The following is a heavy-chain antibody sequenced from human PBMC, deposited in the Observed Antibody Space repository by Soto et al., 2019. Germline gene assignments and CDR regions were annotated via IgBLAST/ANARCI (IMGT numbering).Heavy chain of an antibody. CDR3: ARDLSSSFYFDY. Sequence: QVQLVESGGGVVQSGRSLRLSCAASGFTFSSYAMHWVRQAPGKGLEWVAVISYDGSNKYYADSVKGRFTISRDNSKNTLYLQMNSLRAEDTSVYYCARDLSSSFYFDYWGQGTLVTVSS. CDR2: ISYDGSNK. D-gene: IGHD6-13*01. J-gene: IGHJ4*02. V-gene: IGHV3-30-3*01. CDR1: GFTFSSYA.